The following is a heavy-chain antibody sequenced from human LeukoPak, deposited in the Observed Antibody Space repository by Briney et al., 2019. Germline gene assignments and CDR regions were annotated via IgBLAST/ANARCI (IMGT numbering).Heavy chain of an antibody. V-gene: IGHV3-23*01. D-gene: IGHD2-21*02. Sequence: PRGSLRLSCAASGFTFSSYAMSWVRQAPGKGLEWVSAISGSGGSTYYADSVKGRFTISRDNSKNTLYLQMNSLRAEDTAVYYCVVVTAIRGYYFDYWGQGTLVTVSS. CDR3: VVVTAIRGYYFDY. J-gene: IGHJ4*02. CDR1: GFTFSSYA. CDR2: ISGSGGST.